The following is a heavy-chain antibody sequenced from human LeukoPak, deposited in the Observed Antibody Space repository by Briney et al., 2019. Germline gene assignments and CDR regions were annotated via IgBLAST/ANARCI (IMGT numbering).Heavy chain of an antibody. CDR2: IYYSGST. V-gene: IGHV4-59*01. CDR3: ARVGGYCSSTSCYGGIDP. Sequence: SETLSLTCTASGGSISSYYWSWIRQPPGKGLEWIGYIYYSGSTNYNPSLKSRVTISVDTSKNQFSLKLSSVTAADTAVYYCARVGGYCSSTSCYGGIDPWGQGTLVTVSS. CDR1: GGSISSYY. J-gene: IGHJ5*02. D-gene: IGHD2-2*01.